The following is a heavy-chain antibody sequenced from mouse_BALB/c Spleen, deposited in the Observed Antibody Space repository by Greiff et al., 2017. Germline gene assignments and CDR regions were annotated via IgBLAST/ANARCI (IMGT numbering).Heavy chain of an antibody. V-gene: IGHV14-3*02. CDR3: ALDSSGYVSSWFAY. J-gene: IGHJ3*01. CDR2: IDPANGNT. CDR1: GFNIKDTY. D-gene: IGHD3-2*01. Sequence: VQLQQSGAELVKPGASVKLSCTASGFNIKDTYMHWVKQRPEQGLEWIGRIDPANGNTKYDPKFQGKATITAAPSSNTAYLQLSSLTSEDTAVYYCALDSSGYVSSWFAYWGQGTLVTVSA.